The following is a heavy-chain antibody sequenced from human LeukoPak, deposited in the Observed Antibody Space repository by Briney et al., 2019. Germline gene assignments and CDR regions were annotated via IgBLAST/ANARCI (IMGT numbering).Heavy chain of an antibody. J-gene: IGHJ5*02. CDR2: ISAYNGNT. V-gene: IGHV1-18*01. CDR1: GYSFTSYG. CDR3: ARVFQYSSSWYDWFDP. Sequence: GASVKVSCKASGYSFTSYGISWVRQAPGQGLEWMEWISAYNGNTNYAQKLQGRVTMTTDTSTSTAYMELRSLRSDDTAVYYCARVFQYSSSWYDWFDPWGQGTLVTVSS. D-gene: IGHD6-13*01.